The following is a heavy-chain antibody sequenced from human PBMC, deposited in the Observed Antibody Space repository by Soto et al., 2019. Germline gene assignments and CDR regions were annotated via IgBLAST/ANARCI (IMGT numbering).Heavy chain of an antibody. Sequence: GESLKISCKASGYKFVEYWIGWVRQMPGKGLEWMGGVYPNDSDVKYSPYFQGQVTVSADKSINTAYLHWCCLKPSDSATYYCGAGSFDHWGQGTPVTVSS. CDR3: GAGSFDH. CDR2: VYPNDSDV. CDR1: GYKFVEYW. V-gene: IGHV5-51*01. J-gene: IGHJ4*02. D-gene: IGHD6-25*01.